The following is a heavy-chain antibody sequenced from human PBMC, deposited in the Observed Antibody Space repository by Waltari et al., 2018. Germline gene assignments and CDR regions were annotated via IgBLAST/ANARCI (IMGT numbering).Heavy chain of an antibody. CDR3: ARGAGVVVAVVAFDI. CDR1: GYSISSGYY. CDR2: IYHSGST. Sequence: QVQLQESGPGLVKPSETLSLTCAVSGYSISSGYYWGWIRQPPGKGLEWIGSIYHSGSTYYNPSLKSRVNISVDTSKNQFSLKLSSVTAADTAVYYCARGAGVVVAVVAFDIWGQGTMVTVSS. J-gene: IGHJ3*02. V-gene: IGHV4-38-2*01. D-gene: IGHD2-15*01.